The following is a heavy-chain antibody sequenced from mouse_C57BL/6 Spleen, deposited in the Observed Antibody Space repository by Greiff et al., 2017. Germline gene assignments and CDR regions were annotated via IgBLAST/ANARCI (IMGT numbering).Heavy chain of an antibody. V-gene: IGHV1-82*01. Sequence: VQLQQSGPELVKPGASVKISCKASGYAFSSSWMNWVKQRPGKGLEWIGRIYPGGGDTNYNGKFKGKATLTADTSSSTAYMQLSSLTSEDSAVYFCARGGVLTLDYWGQGTTLTVAS. CDR1: GYAFSSSW. D-gene: IGHD4-1*01. CDR3: ARGGVLTLDY. CDR2: IYPGGGDT. J-gene: IGHJ2*01.